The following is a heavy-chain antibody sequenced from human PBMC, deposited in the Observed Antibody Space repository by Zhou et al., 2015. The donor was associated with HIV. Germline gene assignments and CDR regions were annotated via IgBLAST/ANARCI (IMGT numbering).Heavy chain of an antibody. V-gene: IGHV1-69*01. CDR2: IIPIFGTA. Sequence: QVQLVQSGAEVKKPGSSVKVSCKASGGTFSSYAISWVRQAPGQGLEWMGGIIPIFGTANYAQKFQGRVTITADESTSTAYMELSSLRSEDTAVYYCARVPLQYVQQGSYYFDYWGQGTLVTVSS. J-gene: IGHJ4*02. CDR3: ARVPLQYVQQGSYYFDY. D-gene: IGHD1-1*01. CDR1: GGTFSSYA.